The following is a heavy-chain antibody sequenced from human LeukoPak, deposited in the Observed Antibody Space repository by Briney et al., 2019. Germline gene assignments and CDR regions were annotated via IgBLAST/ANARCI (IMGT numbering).Heavy chain of an antibody. Sequence: GGSLRLSCAASGFTFNTYTMYWVRQAPGKGLEWVSGISNSGGGTYYADSVKGRFTISRDNSKNTLYLQMNSLRAEDTAVYYCAKLGAFWSYTYWGQGTLVTVSS. J-gene: IGHJ4*02. D-gene: IGHD3-3*01. V-gene: IGHV3-23*01. CDR1: GFTFNTYT. CDR2: ISNSGGGT. CDR3: AKLGAFWSYTY.